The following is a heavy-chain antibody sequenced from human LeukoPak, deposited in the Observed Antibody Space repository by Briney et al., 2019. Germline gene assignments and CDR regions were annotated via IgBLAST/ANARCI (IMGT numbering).Heavy chain of an antibody. V-gene: IGHV3-23*01. D-gene: IGHD6-13*01. CDR1: GFTFDSVG. CDR3: AKDRQQLANLDY. Sequence: GGSLTLSCAASGFTFDSVGMSWVRQAPGKGLEWVSCLSAGGGITYYADSVKGRFNISRDNAKDTLYLHMNILRADDTAIYYCAKDRQQLANLDYWGQGTLVTVSS. CDR2: LSAGGGIT. J-gene: IGHJ4*02.